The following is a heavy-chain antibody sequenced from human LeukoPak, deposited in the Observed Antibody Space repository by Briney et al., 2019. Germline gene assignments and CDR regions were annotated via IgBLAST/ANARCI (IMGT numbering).Heavy chain of an antibody. V-gene: IGHV4-39*01. CDR1: GGSISSSSYY. CDR2: IYYSGST. CDR3: ARGKEWLRFKPFDY. D-gene: IGHD5-12*01. Sequence: PSETLSLTCTVSGGSISSSSYYWGWIRQPPGKGLEGIGSIYYSGSTYYNPSLKSRVTISVDTSKNQFSLKLSSVTAADTAVYYCARGKEWLRFKPFDYWGQGTLVTVSS. J-gene: IGHJ4*02.